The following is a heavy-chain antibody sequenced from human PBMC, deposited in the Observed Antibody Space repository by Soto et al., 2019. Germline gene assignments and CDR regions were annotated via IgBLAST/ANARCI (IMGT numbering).Heavy chain of an antibody. CDR2: IDPSDSYT. V-gene: IGHV5-10-1*01. J-gene: IGHJ6*02. CDR1: GYSLTSYW. CDR3: ARHVRYSSGWPNYYYYGMDV. D-gene: IGHD6-19*01. Sequence: ESLKISCKGSGYSLTSYWISWVRQIPGKGLEWMGRIDPSDSYTNYSPSFQGHVTISADKSISTAYLQWSSLKASDTAMYYCARHVRYSSGWPNYYYYGMDVWGQGTTVTVSS.